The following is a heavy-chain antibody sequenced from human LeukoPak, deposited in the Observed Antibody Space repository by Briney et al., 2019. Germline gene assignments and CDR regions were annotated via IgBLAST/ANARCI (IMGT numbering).Heavy chain of an antibody. CDR2: IKQDGSET. Sequence: AGGSLRLSCVGSGFTFGNYWMTWVRQAPGKGLEWVANIKQDGSETYSLDSVKDRFTVSRDNAKNSLYLQMNNLRAEDTAVYYCAKDRYSSGWLPIDYWGQGTLVTVSS. CDR1: GFTFGNYW. D-gene: IGHD6-19*01. J-gene: IGHJ4*02. CDR3: AKDRYSSGWLPIDY. V-gene: IGHV3-7*03.